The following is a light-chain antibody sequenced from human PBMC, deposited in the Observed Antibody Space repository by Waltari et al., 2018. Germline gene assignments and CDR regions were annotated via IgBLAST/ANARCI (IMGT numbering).Light chain of an antibody. V-gene: IGKV3-15*01. J-gene: IGKJ1*01. CDR2: GAS. Sequence: EIVMTQSPATLSVSPGESATLSCRASQSIASNLAWYQQKPGQAPRLLIYGASTRATGVTARLSGSGSGTEFTLTISSLQSEDFALYYCQQYNNWPPVTFGQGTKVEIK. CDR1: QSIASN. CDR3: QQYNNWPPVT.